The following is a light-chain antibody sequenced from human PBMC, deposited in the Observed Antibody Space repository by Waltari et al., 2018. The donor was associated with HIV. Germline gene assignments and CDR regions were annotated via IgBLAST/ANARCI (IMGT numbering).Light chain of an antibody. V-gene: IGKV3-11*01. CDR2: ETS. CDR1: QSVDDY. CDR3: QQRSNWPPT. Sequence: ENVLTQSPATLSLSPGERATPSCSASQSVDDYLAWYQQKPGQAPRLLIYETSHRVTGIPARFSGSGSGTDFTLTISSLEPEDFAVYYCQQRSNWPPTFGGGTKVEI. J-gene: IGKJ4*01.